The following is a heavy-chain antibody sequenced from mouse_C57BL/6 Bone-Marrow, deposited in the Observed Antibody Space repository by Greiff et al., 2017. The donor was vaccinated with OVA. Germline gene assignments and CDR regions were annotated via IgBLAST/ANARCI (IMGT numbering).Heavy chain of an antibody. V-gene: IGHV1-19*01. Sequence: EVQLQQSGPVLVKPGASVKMSCKASGYTFTDYYMNWVKQSHGKSLEWIGVINPYNGGTSYNQKFKGKATLTVDKSSSTAYMELNSLTSEDSAVYYCARRGSFYDYDGPFAYWGQGTLVTVSA. CDR3: ARRGSFYDYDGPFAY. CDR1: GYTFTDYY. CDR2: INPYNGGT. J-gene: IGHJ3*01. D-gene: IGHD2-4*01.